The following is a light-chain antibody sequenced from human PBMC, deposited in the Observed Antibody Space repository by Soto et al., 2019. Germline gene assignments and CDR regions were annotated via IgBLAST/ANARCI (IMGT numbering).Light chain of an antibody. V-gene: IGLV2-14*01. CDR2: EVS. CDR3: SSYTISSTPCV. Sequence: QSALAQPASVSGSPGQSITISCTGTSSDVGGYNSVSWYQQHPGKAPKLLIYEVSNRPSGVSSRFSGSKSGNTASLTISGLQSEDEADYYCSSYTISSTPCVCGTETKVTVL. CDR1: SSDVGGYNS. J-gene: IGLJ1*01.